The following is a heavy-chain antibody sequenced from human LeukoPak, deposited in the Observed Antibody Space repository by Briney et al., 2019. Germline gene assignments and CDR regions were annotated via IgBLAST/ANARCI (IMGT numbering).Heavy chain of an antibody. CDR2: INTNTGNP. Sequence: ASVKVSCKASGYTFTSYAMNWVRQAPGQGLEWMGWINTNTGNPTYARGFTGRFVFSLDTSVSTAYLQISSLKAEDTAVYYCARDPPLEYSSSLGYWGQGTLVTVSS. V-gene: IGHV7-4-1*02. CDR3: ARDPPLEYSSSLGY. CDR1: GYTFTSYA. J-gene: IGHJ4*02. D-gene: IGHD6-13*01.